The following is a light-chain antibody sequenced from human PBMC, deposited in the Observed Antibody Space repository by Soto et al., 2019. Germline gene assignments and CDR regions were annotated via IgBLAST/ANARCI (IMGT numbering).Light chain of an antibody. CDR1: QGISSA. Sequence: AIQLTQSPSSLSASVGDRVTITCRASQGISSALAWYQQKPGKAPKLLIYDASSLESGVPSRFSGSGSGTDFTLTISSLQAEDFATYYCQQFNNYPPITFGQGTRLEIK. J-gene: IGKJ5*01. V-gene: IGKV1D-13*01. CDR2: DAS. CDR3: QQFNNYPPIT.